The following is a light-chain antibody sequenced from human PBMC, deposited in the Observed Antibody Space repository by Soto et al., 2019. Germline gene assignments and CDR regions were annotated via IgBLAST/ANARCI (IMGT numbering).Light chain of an antibody. J-gene: IGKJ1*01. CDR1: QSIGDW. CDR3: QHYDSYSPTWT. CDR2: KAS. Sequence: DIQMTQSPSTLSASVGDRVSITCRASQSIGDWFAWYQQKPGKAPKLLIYKASNLQSGVPSRFSGSGSGTDFTLTISSLQPDDFATYYCQHYDSYSPTWTFGQGTKVDIK. V-gene: IGKV1-5*03.